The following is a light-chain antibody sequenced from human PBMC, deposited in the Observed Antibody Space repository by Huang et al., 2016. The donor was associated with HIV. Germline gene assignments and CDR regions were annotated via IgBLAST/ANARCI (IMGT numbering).Light chain of an antibody. CDR2: GAS. J-gene: IGKJ1*01. CDR1: QVISSA. Sequence: TQLTQSPSSLSANVGDRVVLTCRARQVISSALAWYQQKPGKPPTLLIHGASALERGVPGRFSGSGSGTEFTLTISSLQPDDFATYFCQKYDSYPWTFGQGTKVDIK. V-gene: IGKV1-13*02. CDR3: QKYDSYPWT.